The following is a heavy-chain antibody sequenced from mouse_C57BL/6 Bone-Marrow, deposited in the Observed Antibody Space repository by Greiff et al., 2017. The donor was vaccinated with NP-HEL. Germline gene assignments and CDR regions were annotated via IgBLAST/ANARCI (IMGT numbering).Heavy chain of an antibody. J-gene: IGHJ1*03. CDR3: ARLPYYYGSERYFDV. CDR2: INPSNGGT. D-gene: IGHD1-1*01. Sequence: VQLQQSGPELVKPGASVKIPCKASGYTFTDYNMDWVKQSHGKSLEWIGNINPSNGGTNYNEKFKSKATLTVDKSSSTAYMQLSSLTSEDSAVYYCARLPYYYGSERYFDVWGTGTTVTVSS. V-gene: IGHV1-18*01. CDR1: GYTFTDYN.